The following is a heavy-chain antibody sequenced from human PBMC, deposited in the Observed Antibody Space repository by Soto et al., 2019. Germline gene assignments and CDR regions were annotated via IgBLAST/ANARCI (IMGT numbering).Heavy chain of an antibody. D-gene: IGHD3-9*01. J-gene: IGHJ6*02. CDR3: ARGYYDILTDDYYYGMDV. CDR1: GGNFQTYA. CDR2: IIPVFAST. Sequence: SVKVSCKASGGNFQTYAFTWVRQAPGQGPEWMGGIIPVFASTTSAQKFQGRVTITADESTNSVYMELSSVTAADTAVYYCARGYYDILTDDYYYGMDVWGQGTTVTVSS. V-gene: IGHV1-69*13.